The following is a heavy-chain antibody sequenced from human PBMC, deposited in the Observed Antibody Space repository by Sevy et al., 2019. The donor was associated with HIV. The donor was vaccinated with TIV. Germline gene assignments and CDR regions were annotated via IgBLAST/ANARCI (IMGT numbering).Heavy chain of an antibody. D-gene: IGHD3-22*01. J-gene: IGHJ4*02. CDR2: IYYSGST. CDR3: ASSDYDSSGYQLDY. Sequence: SETLSLTCTVSGGSISSYYWSWIRQPPGKGLEWIGYIYYSGSTNYNPSLKSRVTISVDTSKNQFSLKLSSVTTADTAVYYCASSDYDSSGYQLDYWGQGTLVTVSS. V-gene: IGHV4-59*01. CDR1: GGSISSYY.